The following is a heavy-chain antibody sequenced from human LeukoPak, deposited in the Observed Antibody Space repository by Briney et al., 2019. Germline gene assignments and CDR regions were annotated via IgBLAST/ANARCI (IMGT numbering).Heavy chain of an antibody. V-gene: IGHV3-21*01. J-gene: IGHJ6*04. CDR3: ARSFDNYYYYHMDV. D-gene: IGHD3-16*01. Sequence: GGSLRLSCVASGFTFSSYSISWVRQTPGKGLEWVSFIGYSSGYIYYADSVKGRFTISRDNAKNSVYLQMNSLRAEDTAVYYCARSFDNYYYYHMDVWGKGTTVTVSS. CDR2: IGYSSGYI. CDR1: GFTFSSYS.